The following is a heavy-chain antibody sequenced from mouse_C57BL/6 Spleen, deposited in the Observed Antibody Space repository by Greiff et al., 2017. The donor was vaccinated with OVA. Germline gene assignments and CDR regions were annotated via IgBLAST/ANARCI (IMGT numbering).Heavy chain of an antibody. J-gene: IGHJ1*03. CDR1: GYTFTSYW. Sequence: QVHVKQPGTELVKPGASVKLSCKASGYTFTSYWMHWVKQRPGQGLEWIGNINPSNGGTNYNAKFKSKATLTVDKSSSTAYMQLSSLTSEDSAVYYCARSGYGNFQVYFDVWGTGTTVTVSS. D-gene: IGHD2-1*01. V-gene: IGHV1-53*01. CDR3: ARSGYGNFQVYFDV. CDR2: INPSNGGT.